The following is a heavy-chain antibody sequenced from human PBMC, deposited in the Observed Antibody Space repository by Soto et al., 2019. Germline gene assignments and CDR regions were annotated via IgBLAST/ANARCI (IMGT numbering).Heavy chain of an antibody. D-gene: IGHD6-13*01. CDR1: GGSISSGGYS. Sequence: PSETLSLTCAVSGGSISSGGYSWSWVRQPPGKGLEWIGYIYHSGSTCYNPSLKSRVTISVDRSKNQFSPKLSSVTAADTAVYYCARGGRVAAAEYYYYGMDVWGQGTTVTVSS. J-gene: IGHJ6*02. CDR3: ARGGRVAAAEYYYYGMDV. V-gene: IGHV4-30-2*01. CDR2: IYHSGST.